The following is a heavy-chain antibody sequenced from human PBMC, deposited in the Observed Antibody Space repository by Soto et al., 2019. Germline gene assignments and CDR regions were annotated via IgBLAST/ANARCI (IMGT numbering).Heavy chain of an antibody. CDR3: ARPTLGGYENSPGYWFDP. Sequence: SETLSLTCTVSGGSISSSSYYWDWIRQPPGKGLEWIGSIYYSGSTYYNPSLKSRVTISVDTSKNQFSLKLSSVTAADTAVYYCARPTLGGYENSPGYWFDPWGQGTLVTVSS. V-gene: IGHV4-39*01. CDR2: IYYSGST. J-gene: IGHJ5*02. D-gene: IGHD5-12*01. CDR1: GGSISSSSYY.